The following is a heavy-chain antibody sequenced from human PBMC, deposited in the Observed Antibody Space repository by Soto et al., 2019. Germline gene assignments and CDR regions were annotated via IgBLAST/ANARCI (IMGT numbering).Heavy chain of an antibody. CDR2: MSYDGSSK. D-gene: IGHD6-19*01. J-gene: IGHJ4*02. Sequence: QVQLVESGGGVVQPGSSLRLSCAASGFNFSSFGMHWVRQAPGKGLEWVALMSYDGSSKYYQDSLKGRFTISRDKSMNTLYLQMSSLRVEDTAVYYCAKDRGWSSADLEYCGQGTLVTVSS. CDR3: AKDRGWSSADLEY. CDR1: GFNFSSFG. V-gene: IGHV3-30*18.